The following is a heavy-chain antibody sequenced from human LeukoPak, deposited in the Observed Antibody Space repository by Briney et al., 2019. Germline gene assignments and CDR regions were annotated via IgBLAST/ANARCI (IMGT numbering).Heavy chain of an antibody. J-gene: IGHJ4*02. Sequence: RSSETLSLTCTVSGGSISSSSYYWSWIRQPAGKGLEWIGRIYTSGSTNYNPSLKSRVTISVDTSKNQFSLKLSSVTAADTAVYYCARDEVVGGTVSGLFDYWGQGTLVTVSS. CDR2: IYTSGST. CDR1: GGSISSSSYY. D-gene: IGHD1-26*01. V-gene: IGHV4-61*02. CDR3: ARDEVVGGTVSGLFDY.